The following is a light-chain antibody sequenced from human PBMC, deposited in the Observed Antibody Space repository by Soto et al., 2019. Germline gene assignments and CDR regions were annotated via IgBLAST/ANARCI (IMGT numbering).Light chain of an antibody. J-gene: IGKJ2*01. Sequence: EIVMTQSPATLSVSPGERATLSCRASQSVSSNLAWYQQKPGQAPRLLIYDASTRATGIPARFSGSGSGTEITLTISSPKYEDFEVYYCQQYNNWPPQYTFGQGTKLRMK. CDR3: QQYNNWPPQYT. CDR2: DAS. V-gene: IGKV3-15*01. CDR1: QSVSSN.